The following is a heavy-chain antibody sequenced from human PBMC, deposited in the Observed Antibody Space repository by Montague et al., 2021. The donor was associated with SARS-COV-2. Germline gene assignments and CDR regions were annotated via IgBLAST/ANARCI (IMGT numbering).Heavy chain of an antibody. CDR3: ARTPTRPLSLDS. D-gene: IGHD6-6*01. V-gene: IGHV4-34*01. CDR1: GGSVSDYY. Sequence: SETLSLTCAVYGGSVSDYYWSWIRQPPGKGPEWIGEINHSGSTNYNPSLKSRVTTSVDTSKNQFSLNLNSVTAADTAIYYCARTPTRPLSLDSWGQGTLVTVSS. J-gene: IGHJ4*02. CDR2: INHSGST.